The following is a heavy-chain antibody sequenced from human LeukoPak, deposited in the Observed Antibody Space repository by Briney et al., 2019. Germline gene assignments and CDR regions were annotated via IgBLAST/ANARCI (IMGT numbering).Heavy chain of an antibody. CDR1: GFTFSSYS. Sequence: PGGSLRLSCAASGFTFSSYSMNWVRQAPGKGLEWVSSISSSSYIYSADSVKGRFTISRDNAKNSLYLQMNSPRVEDTAVYYCARDFVGDQDYWGQGTLVTVSS. J-gene: IGHJ4*02. CDR3: ARDFVGDQDY. V-gene: IGHV3-21*01. D-gene: IGHD2-21*01. CDR2: ISSSSYI.